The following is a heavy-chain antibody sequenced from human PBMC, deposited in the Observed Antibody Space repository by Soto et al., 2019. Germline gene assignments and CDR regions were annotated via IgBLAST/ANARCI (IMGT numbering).Heavy chain of an antibody. Sequence: PGGSLRLSCAASGFTFSSYAMSWVRQAPGKGLEWVSAISGSGGSTYYADSVKGRFTISRDNSKNTLYLQMNSLRAEDTAVYYCAPSLRLGELSSSFDYWGQGTLVTVSS. CDR1: GFTFSSYA. D-gene: IGHD3-16*02. CDR2: ISGSGGST. V-gene: IGHV3-23*01. CDR3: APSLRLGELSSSFDY. J-gene: IGHJ4*02.